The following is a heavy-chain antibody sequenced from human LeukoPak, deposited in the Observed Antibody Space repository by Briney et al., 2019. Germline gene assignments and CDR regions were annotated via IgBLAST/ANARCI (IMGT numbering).Heavy chain of an antibody. CDR2: INHSGST. D-gene: IGHD3-22*01. CDR1: GGSFSGYY. CDR3: ARGPTATYYYDSSGYYRHYYMDV. Sequence: SETLSLTCAVYGGSFSGYYWSWIRQPPGQGLEWIGEINHSGSTNYNPSLKSRVTISVATSKKQFSLKLSSVTAADTAVYYCARGPTATYYYDSSGYYRHYYMDVWGKGTTVTVSS. J-gene: IGHJ6*03. V-gene: IGHV4-34*01.